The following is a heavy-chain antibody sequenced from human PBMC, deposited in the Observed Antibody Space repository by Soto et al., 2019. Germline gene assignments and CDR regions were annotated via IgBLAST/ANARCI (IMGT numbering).Heavy chain of an antibody. CDR3: ARGRGGLRYFDWLPFDY. Sequence: PSETLSLTCAVYGGSFSGYYWSWIRQPPGKGLEWIGEINHSGSTNYNPSLKSRVTISVDTSKNQFSLKLSSVTAADTAVYYCARGRGGLRYFDWLPFDYWGQGTLVTVSS. CDR1: GGSFSGYY. CDR2: INHSGST. J-gene: IGHJ4*02. D-gene: IGHD3-9*01. V-gene: IGHV4-34*01.